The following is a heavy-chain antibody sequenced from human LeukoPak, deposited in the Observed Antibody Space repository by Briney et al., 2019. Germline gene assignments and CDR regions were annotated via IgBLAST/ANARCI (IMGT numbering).Heavy chain of an antibody. CDR1: GYTFTSYG. Sequence: ASVKVSCKASGYTFTSYGISWVRQAPGQGLEWMGWISAYNGNTNYAQKLQGRVTMTTDTSTSTAYMELRSLRSDDTAVYYCARDIPGGYFDWFDAFDIWGQGTMVTVSS. D-gene: IGHD3-9*01. CDR3: ARDIPGGYFDWFDAFDI. CDR2: ISAYNGNT. V-gene: IGHV1-18*01. J-gene: IGHJ3*02.